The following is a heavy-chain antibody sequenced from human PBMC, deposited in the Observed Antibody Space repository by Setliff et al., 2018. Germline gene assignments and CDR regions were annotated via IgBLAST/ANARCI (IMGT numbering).Heavy chain of an antibody. J-gene: IGHJ4*02. Sequence: SETLSLTCAVYGGSFSGYYWSWIRQPPGKGLEWIGEINHSGSTNYNPSLKSRVTISVDTSKNQFSLNLSSVAAADTAVYYCARGPRYSGSYYVNYWGQGTLVTVSS. D-gene: IGHD1-26*01. CDR3: ARGPRYSGSYYVNY. CDR1: GGSFSGYY. V-gene: IGHV4-34*01. CDR2: INHSGST.